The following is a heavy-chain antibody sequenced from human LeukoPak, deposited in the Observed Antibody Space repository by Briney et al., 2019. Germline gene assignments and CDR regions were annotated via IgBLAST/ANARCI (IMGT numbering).Heavy chain of an antibody. V-gene: IGHV3-48*01. Sequence: GGSLRLSCAASGFTFSTYNMNWVRQAPGKGLEWVSYISSSGSTKYYADSVKGRFTISRHNSKNTLYLQMNSLRAEDTAVYYCARDSAAAGTDYWGQGTLVTVSS. CDR2: ISSSGSTK. CDR3: ARDSAAAGTDY. J-gene: IGHJ4*02. CDR1: GFTFSTYN. D-gene: IGHD6-13*01.